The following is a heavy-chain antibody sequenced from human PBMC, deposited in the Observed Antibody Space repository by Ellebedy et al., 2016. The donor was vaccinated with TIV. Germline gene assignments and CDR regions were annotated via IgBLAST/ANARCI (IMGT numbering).Heavy chain of an antibody. CDR1: GFTFSNAW. Sequence: GESLKISCAASGFTFSNAWMTWVRQAPGKGLEWVSVIYSGGSTYYADSVKGRFTISRDNSKNTLYLQMNSLRAEDTAVYYCARAGGVVPAADGMDVWGQGTTVTVSS. V-gene: IGHV3-53*01. CDR3: ARAGGVVPAADGMDV. D-gene: IGHD2-2*01. J-gene: IGHJ6*02. CDR2: IYSGGST.